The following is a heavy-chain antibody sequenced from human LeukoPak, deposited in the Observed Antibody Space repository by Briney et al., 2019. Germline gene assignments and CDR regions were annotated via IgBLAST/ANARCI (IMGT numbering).Heavy chain of an antibody. J-gene: IGHJ4*02. D-gene: IGHD6-13*01. CDR1: GFTFSSYA. Sequence: GGSLRLSCAATGFTFSSYARHWVRQAPGKGLEWVAVISYDGSNKYYADSVKGRFTISRDNSKNTLYLQMNSLRAEDTAVYYCASEISSSWSKHSGGSIGYWGQGTLVTVSS. CDR3: ASEISSSWSKHSGGSIGY. V-gene: IGHV3-30-3*01. CDR2: ISYDGSNK.